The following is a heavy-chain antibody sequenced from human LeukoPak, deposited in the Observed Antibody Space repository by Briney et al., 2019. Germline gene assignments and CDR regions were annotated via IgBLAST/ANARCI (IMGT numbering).Heavy chain of an antibody. D-gene: IGHD2/OR15-2a*01. J-gene: IGHJ6*02. CDR1: DSRFSFAPAQ. Sequence: GGTLSLSCAPSDSRFSFAPAQMHSVRPVPANGTQWVSLISADAIRTTYADSLKSRFIISRDNAKNTLYLQMSSLRAEDTAVYYCTRGISYTMNIWGQGTTVTVSS. CDR2: ISADAIRT. CDR3: TRGISYTMNI. V-gene: IGHV3-74*01.